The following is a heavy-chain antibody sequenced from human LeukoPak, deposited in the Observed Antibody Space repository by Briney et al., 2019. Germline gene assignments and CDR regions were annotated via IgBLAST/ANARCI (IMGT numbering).Heavy chain of an antibody. V-gene: IGHV4-59*01. CDR3: ARVGSGYTFDY. D-gene: IGHD3-22*01. J-gene: IGHJ4*02. CDR2: IYNRGST. Sequence: SESLSLTCTVSGGSLSSYYWSWMRQPPGRGLEWVGYIYNRGSTNYTPSLKSRVTISVDTSKNQFSLKLSSVPAADTAVYYCARVGSGYTFDYWGEGTLVTVSS. CDR1: GGSLSSYY.